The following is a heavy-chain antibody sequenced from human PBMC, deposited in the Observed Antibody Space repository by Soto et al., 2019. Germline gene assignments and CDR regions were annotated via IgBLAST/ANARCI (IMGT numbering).Heavy chain of an antibody. J-gene: IGHJ4*02. V-gene: IGHV3-64*01. CDR1: GFTFSSYV. CDR2: ISSNGIST. D-gene: IGHD1-7*01. Sequence: EVHLVESGGGLVQPGGSLRLSCAVSGFTFSSYVMHWVRQAPGKGPEYVSGISSNGISTYYANSAKGRFTISRDNPKSTLFLQMDNLRVEDTAVYYCTRAGSTDWGRGTLVTVSS. CDR3: TRAGSTD.